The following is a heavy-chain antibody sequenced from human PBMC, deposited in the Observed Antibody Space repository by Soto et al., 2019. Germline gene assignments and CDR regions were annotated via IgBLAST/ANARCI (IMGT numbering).Heavy chain of an antibody. Sequence: GESLKISCKGSGYSFTSYWIGWVRQMPGKGLEWMGIIYPGDSDTRYSPSFQGQVTISADKSISTAYLQWSSLKASDTAMYYCARRLGYCSGGSCSSYYFDDWGQGTLVTVSS. CDR3: ARRLGYCSGGSCSSYYFDD. CDR2: IYPGDSDT. D-gene: IGHD2-15*01. J-gene: IGHJ4*02. CDR1: GYSFTSYW. V-gene: IGHV5-51*01.